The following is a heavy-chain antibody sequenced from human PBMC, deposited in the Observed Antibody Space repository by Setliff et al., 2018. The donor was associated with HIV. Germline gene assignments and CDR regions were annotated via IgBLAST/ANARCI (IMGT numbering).Heavy chain of an antibody. CDR1: GYTFTSHT. J-gene: IGHJ1*01. D-gene: IGHD6-19*01. Sequence: ASVKVSCKASGYTFTSHTIHWVRRAPGQGLEWMGWINTANGNTKYSQKFQDRVTITRDTSARTAYMELISLISEDTAVYYCARDIGGWHETETEYFQYWGQGTLVTVSS. CDR2: INTANGNT. V-gene: IGHV1-3*04. CDR3: ARDIGGWHETETEYFQY.